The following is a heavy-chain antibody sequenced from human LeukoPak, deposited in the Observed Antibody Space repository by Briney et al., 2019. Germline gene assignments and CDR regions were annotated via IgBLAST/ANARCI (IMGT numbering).Heavy chain of an antibody. J-gene: IGHJ4*02. D-gene: IGHD1-26*01. V-gene: IGHV3-33*06. CDR1: GFTFSNYG. CDR3: AKDGPVVGAIDY. Sequence: GGSLRLSCAASGFTFSNYGMHWVRQAPGKGLEWVAVIWYDGSNKFYADSVKGRFTISRDNSGNTLYMQMNSLRAEDTAVYYCAKDGPVVGAIDYWGQGTLVTVSS. CDR2: IWYDGSNK.